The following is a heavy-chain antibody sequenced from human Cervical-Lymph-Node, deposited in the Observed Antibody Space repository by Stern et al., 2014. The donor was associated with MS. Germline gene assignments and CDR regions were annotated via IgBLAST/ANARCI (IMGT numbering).Heavy chain of an antibody. D-gene: IGHD2-15*01. Sequence: EVHLVESGGGLVQPGGSLRLSCAASGFTFSSYAMSWVRQAPGKGLEWVSAILGSGGSTYYADSVKGRFTISRDNSKNTLYLQMNSLRAEDTAVYYCAKGGIYCSGGSCFGDWFDPWGQGTLVTVSS. CDR2: ILGSGGST. V-gene: IGHV3-23*04. CDR1: GFTFSSYA. CDR3: AKGGIYCSGGSCFGDWFDP. J-gene: IGHJ5*02.